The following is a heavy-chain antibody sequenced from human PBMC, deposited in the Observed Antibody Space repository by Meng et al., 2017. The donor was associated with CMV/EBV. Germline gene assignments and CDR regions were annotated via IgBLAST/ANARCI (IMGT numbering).Heavy chain of an antibody. D-gene: IGHD2-2*01. V-gene: IGHV3-7*01. Sequence: GRSLRLPCAAPGFTFSSDWMSGVRQAPGKGLRWVANIKQDGSAKYYVDSVRGRFPISRDSAKNSLYLQMNSLRAEDTAVYYCARDSPGGSSSTSCYQRPHKGGYYYGMDVWGQGTTVTVSS. J-gene: IGHJ6*02. CDR2: IKQDGSAK. CDR1: GFTFSSDW. CDR3: ARDSPGGSSSTSCYQRPHKGGYYYGMDV.